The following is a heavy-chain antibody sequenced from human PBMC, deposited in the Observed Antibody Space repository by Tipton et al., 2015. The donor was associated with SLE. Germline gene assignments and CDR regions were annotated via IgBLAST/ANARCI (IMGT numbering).Heavy chain of an antibody. J-gene: IGHJ4*02. CDR2: IYHSGST. D-gene: IGHD2-15*01. CDR1: GGSVSSGSYY. Sequence: LRLSCTVSGGSVSSGSYYWSWIRQPAGKGLEWIGYIYHSGSTYYNPSLKSRVTISVDRSKNQFSLKLSSVTAADTAVYYCARGAGLSVAAFDYWGQGTLVTVSS. CDR3: ARGAGLSVAAFDY. V-gene: IGHV4-30-2*01.